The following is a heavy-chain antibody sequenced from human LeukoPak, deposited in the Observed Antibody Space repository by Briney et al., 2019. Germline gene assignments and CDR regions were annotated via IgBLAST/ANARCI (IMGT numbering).Heavy chain of an antibody. V-gene: IGHV4-59*01. CDR3: ARGLLDGYTHPAAFDI. D-gene: IGHD5-24*01. CDR2: IYYSGST. J-gene: IGHJ3*02. Sequence: SETLSLTCTVSGGSISSYYWSWIRQPPGKGLEWIGYIYYSGSTNYNPSLKSRVTISVDTSKNQFSLKLSPVTAADTAVYYCARGLLDGYTHPAAFDIWGQGTMVTVSS. CDR1: GGSISSYY.